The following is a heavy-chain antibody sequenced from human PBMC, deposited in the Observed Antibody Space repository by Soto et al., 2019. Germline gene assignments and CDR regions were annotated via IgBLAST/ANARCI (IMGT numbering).Heavy chain of an antibody. J-gene: IGHJ5*02. D-gene: IGHD6-6*01. CDR3: ARGFIAARKGWFDP. Sequence: ASVKVSCKASGYTFTGYYMHWVRQAPGQGLEWMGWINPNSGGTNYAQKFQGWVTMTRDTSISTAYMELSRLRSDDTAVYYCARGFIAARKGWFDPWGQGTLVTVSS. CDR1: GYTFTGYY. V-gene: IGHV1-2*04. CDR2: INPNSGGT.